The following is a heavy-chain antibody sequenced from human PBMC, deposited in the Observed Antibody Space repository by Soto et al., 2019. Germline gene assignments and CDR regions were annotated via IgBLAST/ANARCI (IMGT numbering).Heavy chain of an antibody. CDR2: INGDWASL. V-gene: IGHV3-74*03. CDR3: AREGSLGLDV. CDR1: GFIFSSFW. D-gene: IGHD3-10*01. J-gene: IGHJ6*02. Sequence: EVRLEEAGGGFVQPGGSLRVSCSGSGFIFSSFWMHWVRQGPGKGLEWVSRINGDWASLAYADSVKGRFSISRDNVKNTLHLQMNSLGADDTAVYFCAREGSLGLDVWGRGTTVTVSS.